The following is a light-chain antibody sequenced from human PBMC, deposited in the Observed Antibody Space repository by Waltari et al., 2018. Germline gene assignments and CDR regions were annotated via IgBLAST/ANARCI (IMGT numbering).Light chain of an antibody. J-gene: IGKJ1*01. CDR3: QQYNNWPPL. V-gene: IGKV1-39*01. CDR1: QNIRTY. CDR2: GAS. Sequence: DIQMTQSPSSLSASVGDTVTVTCRASQNIRTYLNWYQQKTAKAPKLLIYGASTLQRGVPSRFRGSASGTEFTLTISSLQSEDFAVYYCQQYNNWPPLFGQGTKVEIK.